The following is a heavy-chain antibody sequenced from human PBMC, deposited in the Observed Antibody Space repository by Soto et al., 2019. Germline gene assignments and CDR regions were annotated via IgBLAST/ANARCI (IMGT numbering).Heavy chain of an antibody. D-gene: IGHD6-19*01. V-gene: IGHV5-51*01. CDR1: GYSFTSYW. Sequence: GESLKISCKGSGYSFTSYWIGWVRQMPGRGLEWMGIIYPGDSDTRYSPSFQGQVTISADKSISTAYLQWSSLKASDTAMYYCASLSGWLRAPHDAFDIWGQGTMVTVSS. CDR2: IYPGDSDT. J-gene: IGHJ3*02. CDR3: ASLSGWLRAPHDAFDI.